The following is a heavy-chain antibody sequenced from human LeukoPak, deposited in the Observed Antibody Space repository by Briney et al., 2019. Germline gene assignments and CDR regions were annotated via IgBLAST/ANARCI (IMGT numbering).Heavy chain of an antibody. CDR1: GGSFSDYY. D-gene: IGHD4-17*01. J-gene: IGHJ6*03. CDR3: ARLPMLYGDYSGYYYYYYMDV. Sequence: SETLSLTCAVYGGSFSDYYWSWIRQSPGKGLERIGEINHSGSTNYNPSLKSRVTISRDTSKNQFSLKLRSVTAADTALYYCARLPMLYGDYSGYYYYYYMDVWGKGTTVTISS. CDR2: INHSGST. V-gene: IGHV4-34*01.